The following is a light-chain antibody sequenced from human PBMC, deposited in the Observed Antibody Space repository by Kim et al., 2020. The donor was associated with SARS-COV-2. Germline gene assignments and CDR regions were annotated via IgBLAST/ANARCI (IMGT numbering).Light chain of an antibody. CDR1: QTITRW. CDR3: QQYNLYPLT. J-gene: IGKJ4*01. Sequence: AAVGDRVTIPCRASQTITRWLAWYRQKLGKAPELLIYGASTLQSGVPSRFSGSGSGTEFTLTINGLQPDDFATYYCQQYNLYPLTFGGGTKVDIK. V-gene: IGKV1-5*01. CDR2: GAS.